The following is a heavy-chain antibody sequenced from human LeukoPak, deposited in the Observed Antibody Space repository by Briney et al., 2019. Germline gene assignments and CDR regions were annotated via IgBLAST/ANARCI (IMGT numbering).Heavy chain of an antibody. D-gene: IGHD3-10*01. CDR1: GFTFSSYW. CDR2: INSDGSST. Sequence: GGSLRLSCAASGFTFSSYWMHWVRQAPGKGLVWVSRINSDGSSTSYADSVKGRFTISRDNSKNTLYLHMTSLRAEDTAVYYCAKRPPGSGLDYWGQGTLVTVSS. V-gene: IGHV3-74*01. J-gene: IGHJ4*02. CDR3: AKRPPGSGLDY.